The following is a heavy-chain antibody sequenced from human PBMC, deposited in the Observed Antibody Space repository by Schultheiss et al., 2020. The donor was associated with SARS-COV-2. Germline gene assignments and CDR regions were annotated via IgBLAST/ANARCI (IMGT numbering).Heavy chain of an antibody. CDR2: INHSGST. CDR1: GGSFGSYY. CDR3: ARQGHYYYYGMDV. J-gene: IGHJ6*02. Sequence: SETLSLTCSVSGGSFGSYYWSWIRQPPGKGLEWIGEINHSGSTNYNPSLKSRVTISVDTSKNQFSLKLSSVTAADTAVYYCARQGHYYYYGMDVWGQGTTVTVSS. V-gene: IGHV4-34*01.